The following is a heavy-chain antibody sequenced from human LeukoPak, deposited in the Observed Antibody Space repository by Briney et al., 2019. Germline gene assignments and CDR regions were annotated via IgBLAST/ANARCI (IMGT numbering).Heavy chain of an antibody. CDR2: IYYSGST. CDR1: GGSMNSYY. D-gene: IGHD6-19*01. V-gene: IGHV4-59*01. Sequence: SETLSLTCSVSGGSMNSYYWSWIRQSPGKGLEWIGYIYYSGSTNYNPSLKSRVTISVDTSKNQFSLKLSSVTAADTAVYYCATAIAVANDAFDIWGQGTMVTVSS. J-gene: IGHJ3*02. CDR3: ATAIAVANDAFDI.